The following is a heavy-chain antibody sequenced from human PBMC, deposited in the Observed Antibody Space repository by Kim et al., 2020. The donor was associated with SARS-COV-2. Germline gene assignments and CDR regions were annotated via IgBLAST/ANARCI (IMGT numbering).Heavy chain of an antibody. Sequence: ASVKVSCKASGYTFTSYGISWVRQAPGQGLEWMGWISAYNGNTNYAQKLQGRVTMTTDTSTSTAYMELRSLRSDDTAVYYCARGDSTVGATTNLIDYWGQGTLVTVSS. J-gene: IGHJ4*02. CDR1: GYTFTSYG. D-gene: IGHD1-26*01. CDR3: ARGDSTVGATTNLIDY. CDR2: ISAYNGNT. V-gene: IGHV1-18*04.